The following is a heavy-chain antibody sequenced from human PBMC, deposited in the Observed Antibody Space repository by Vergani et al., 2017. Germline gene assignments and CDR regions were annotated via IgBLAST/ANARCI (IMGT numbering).Heavy chain of an antibody. CDR1: GFTFSSYW. Sequence: EVQLVESGGGLVQPGGSLRLSCAASGFTFSSYWMSWVRQAPGKGLEGVANIKQDGSEKDYVDYVKGRLTISREKAXNSLYMQMNSLRAEDTAVYYCARRKRGYSYGYENGFDPWGQGTLVTVSS. CDR3: ARRKRGYSYGYENGFDP. CDR2: IKQDGSEK. D-gene: IGHD5-18*01. V-gene: IGHV3-7*03. J-gene: IGHJ5*02.